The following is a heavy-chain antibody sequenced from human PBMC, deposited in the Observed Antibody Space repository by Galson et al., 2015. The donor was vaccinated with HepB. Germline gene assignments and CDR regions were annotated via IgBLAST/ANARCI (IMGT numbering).Heavy chain of an antibody. CDR2: IKQDGSEK. Sequence: SLRLSCAASGFTFSSYWMSWVRRAPGKGLEWVANIKQDGSEKYYVDSVKGRFTISRDNAKNSLYLQMNSLRAEDTAVYYCARARPFYDSSGYYSTPCDYWGQGTLVTVSS. V-gene: IGHV3-7*03. D-gene: IGHD3-22*01. J-gene: IGHJ4*02. CDR1: GFTFSSYW. CDR3: ARARPFYDSSGYYSTPCDY.